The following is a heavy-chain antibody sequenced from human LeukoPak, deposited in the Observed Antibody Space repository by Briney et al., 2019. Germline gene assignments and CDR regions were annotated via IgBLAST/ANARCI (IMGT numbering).Heavy chain of an antibody. CDR2: IIGSGGST. J-gene: IGHJ3*02. CDR1: GFTFSSYA. CDR3: AKDGRYCGGDCFYTYDAFDI. V-gene: IGHV3-23*01. Sequence: PGGSLRLSCAASGFTFSSYAMSWVRQAPGKGLEWGSAIIGSGGSTYYARSVKGRFTISRDNSKNTLYLQMNSLRAEDTAVYYCAKDGRYCGGDCFYTYDAFDIWGQGTMVTVSS. D-gene: IGHD2-21*02.